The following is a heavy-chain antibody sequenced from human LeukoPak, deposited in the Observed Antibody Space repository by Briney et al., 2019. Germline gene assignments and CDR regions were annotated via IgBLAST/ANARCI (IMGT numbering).Heavy chain of an antibody. CDR3: ARRMEYYYGSSGYYFDY. Sequence: PSETLSLTCTVSVGSISSGCYYWSWIRQYPGKGLEWIGYIYHSGSTYYNPSLQSRVTISLDMSKNQFSLKLSSVTAADTAVYYCARRMEYYYGSSGYYFDYWGQGALVTVSS. CDR2: IYHSGST. J-gene: IGHJ4*02. V-gene: IGHV4-31*03. CDR1: VGSISSGCYY. D-gene: IGHD3-22*01.